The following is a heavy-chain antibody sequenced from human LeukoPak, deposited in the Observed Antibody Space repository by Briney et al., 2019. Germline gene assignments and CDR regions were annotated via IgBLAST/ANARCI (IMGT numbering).Heavy chain of an antibody. CDR1: GFTFSTYW. CDR2: IDTEGNTI. J-gene: IGHJ4*02. V-gene: IGHV3-74*01. CDR3: ATDLSGRHDY. Sequence: GGSLRLSCAASGFTFSTYWMHWVRQTPGKGLVWVSRIDTEGNTINYADSVKGRFTISRDNAGDTLYLQMDSLRAEDTGVYYCATDLSGRHDYWGQGTLVTVSS. D-gene: IGHD5-12*01.